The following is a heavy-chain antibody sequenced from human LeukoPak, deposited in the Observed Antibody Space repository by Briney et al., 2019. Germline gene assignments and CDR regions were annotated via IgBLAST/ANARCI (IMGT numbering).Heavy chain of an antibody. CDR1: GLTFSSYG. J-gene: IGHJ4*02. Sequence: PGGSLRLSCAASGLTFSSYGMHWVRQAPGKGLDWVAVISNDGSKKYYADSVKGRFTISRDNSKNTLSLQVSSLRTEDTAVYYCAKDRYSYAFEYSDSWGQGTPVTVSS. CDR2: ISNDGSKK. D-gene: IGHD5-18*01. V-gene: IGHV3-30*18. CDR3: AKDRYSYAFEYSDS.